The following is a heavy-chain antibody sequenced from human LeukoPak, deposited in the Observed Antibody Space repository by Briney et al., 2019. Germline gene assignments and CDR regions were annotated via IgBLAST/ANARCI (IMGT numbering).Heavy chain of an antibody. J-gene: IGHJ4*02. D-gene: IGHD2-2*01. CDR2: IYGGDNR. CDR3: ARGPTVSSTWDY. V-gene: IGHV3-53*01. CDR1: GFTVSSAY. Sequence: GGSLRLSCEASGFTVSSAYVSWVHQAPGKGLEWVSSIYGGDNREYSDSVKGRFTISRDDSKNTVSLQMSSLRVEDTAVYYCARGPTVSSTWDYWGQGTLVTVSP.